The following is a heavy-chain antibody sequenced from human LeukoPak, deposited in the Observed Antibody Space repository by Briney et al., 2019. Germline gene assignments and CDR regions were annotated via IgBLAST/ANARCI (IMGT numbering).Heavy chain of an antibody. Sequence: PGGSLRLSCAASGFTFSSYAMSWVRQAPGKGLEWVSAISGSGGSTYYADSVKGRFTISGDNSKNTLYLQMNSLRAEDTAVYYCAKDPSLVRGPSDYWGQGTLVTVSS. J-gene: IGHJ4*02. V-gene: IGHV3-23*01. CDR2: ISGSGGST. CDR1: GFTFSSYA. CDR3: AKDPSLVRGPSDY. D-gene: IGHD3-10*01.